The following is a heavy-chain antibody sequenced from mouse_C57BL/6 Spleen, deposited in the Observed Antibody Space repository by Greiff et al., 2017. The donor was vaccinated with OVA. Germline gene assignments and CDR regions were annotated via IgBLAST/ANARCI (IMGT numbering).Heavy chain of an antibody. Sequence: EVKLMESGAELVKPGASVKLSCTASGFNIKDYYMHWVKQRTEQGLEWIGRIDPEDGETKYAPKFPGQATITADTSSNTAYLQLSSLTSEDAAVYYCARRIYYGSSYDYAMDYWGQGTSVTVSS. CDR3: ARRIYYGSSYDYAMDY. V-gene: IGHV14-2*01. D-gene: IGHD1-1*01. CDR1: GFNIKDYY. J-gene: IGHJ4*01. CDR2: IDPEDGET.